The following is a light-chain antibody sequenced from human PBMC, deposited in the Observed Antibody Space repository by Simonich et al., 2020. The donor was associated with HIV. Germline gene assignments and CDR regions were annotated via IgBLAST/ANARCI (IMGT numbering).Light chain of an antibody. CDR2: DVS. CDR3: SSYTSSSTLV. V-gene: IGLV2-14*01. Sequence: QSALTQPASVSGSPGQSITISCTGTSSDVGGYNNYSWYQQHPGKAPKLMIYDVSKRPSGVSNRFSGSKSGNTASLTISGLQAEDEADYYCSSYTSSSTLVFGGGTKLTVL. J-gene: IGLJ2*01. CDR1: SSDVGGYNN.